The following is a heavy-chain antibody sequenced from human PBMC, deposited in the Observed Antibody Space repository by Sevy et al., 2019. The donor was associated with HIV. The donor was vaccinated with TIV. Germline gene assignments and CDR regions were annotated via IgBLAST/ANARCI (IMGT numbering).Heavy chain of an antibody. V-gene: IGHV1-18*01. J-gene: IGHJ4*02. CDR3: ARDLGGYGGNSIDY. CDR1: GYTFTSYG. Sequence: ASVKVSCKASGYTFTSYGISWVRQAPRQGLEWMGWISAYNGNTNYAQKLQGRVTMTTDTSTSTAYVELRSLRSDDTAIYYCARDLGGYGGNSIDYWGQGTLVTVSS. D-gene: IGHD2-21*02. CDR2: ISAYNGNT.